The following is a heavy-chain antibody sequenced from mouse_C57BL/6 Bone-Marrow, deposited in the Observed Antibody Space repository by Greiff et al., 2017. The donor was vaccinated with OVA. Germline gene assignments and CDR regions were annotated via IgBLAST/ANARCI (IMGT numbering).Heavy chain of an antibody. CDR1: GFTFSDFY. J-gene: IGHJ1*03. CDR3: ARDNRDWYFDV. Sequence: EVKLEESGGGLVQSGRSLRLSCATSGFTFSDFYMEWVRQAPGKGLEWIAASRNKANDYTTEYSASVKGRFIVSRDTSQSILYLRMNALRAEDTAIYYCARDNRDWYFDVWGTGTTDTVSS. CDR2: SRNKANDYTT. V-gene: IGHV7-1*01.